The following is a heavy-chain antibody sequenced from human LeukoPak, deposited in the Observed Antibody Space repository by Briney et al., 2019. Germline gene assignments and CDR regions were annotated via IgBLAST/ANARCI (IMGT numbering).Heavy chain of an antibody. V-gene: IGHV1-8*01. CDR1: GYTFTSYD. D-gene: IGHD2-2*01. CDR2: MNPNSGNT. CDR3: ARGGIVVVPAARTITDYYYYYGMDV. J-gene: IGHJ6*02. Sequence: GASVKVSCKASGYTFTSYDINWVRQATGQGLEWMGWMNPNSGNTGYAQKFQGRVTMTRNTSISTAYMELSSPRSEDTAVYYCARGGIVVVPAARTITDYYYYYGMDVWGQGTTVTVSS.